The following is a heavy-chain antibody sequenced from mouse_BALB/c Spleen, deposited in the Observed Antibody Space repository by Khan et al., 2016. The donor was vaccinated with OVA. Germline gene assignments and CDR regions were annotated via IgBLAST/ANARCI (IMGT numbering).Heavy chain of an antibody. D-gene: IGHD1-1*01. V-gene: IGHV3-2*02. CDR2: ISYSGRT. CDR1: GYSITSDYA. J-gene: IGHJ2*01. Sequence: VQLKQSGPGLVKPSQSLSLTCTVTGYSITSDYAWNWIRQFPGNKLEWMGYISYSGRTSYNPSLKSRISITRDTSKNQFFLQLNSVTTEDTATYYCARSVTITTVVATDFDYWGQGTTLTVFS. CDR3: ARSVTITTVVATDFDY.